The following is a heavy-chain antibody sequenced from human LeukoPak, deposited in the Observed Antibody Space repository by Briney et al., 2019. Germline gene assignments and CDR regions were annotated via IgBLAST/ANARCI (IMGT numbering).Heavy chain of an antibody. D-gene: IGHD6-6*01. CDR1: GGTFSSYA. J-gene: IGHJ4*02. CDR2: IIPIFGTA. V-gene: IGHV1-69*01. CDR3: ASRTKYSSSWCFDY. Sequence: ASVKVSCKASGGTFSSYAISWVRQAPGQGLEWMGGIIPIFGTANYAQKFQGRVTITADESTSTAYMELSSLRSEDTAVYYCASRTKYSSSWCFDYWGQGTLVTVSS.